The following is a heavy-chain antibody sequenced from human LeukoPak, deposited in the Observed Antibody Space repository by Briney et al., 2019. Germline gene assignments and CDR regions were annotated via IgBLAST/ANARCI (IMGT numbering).Heavy chain of an antibody. J-gene: IGHJ6*01. CDR1: GFTFSSYE. D-gene: IGHD3-10*02. CDR2: ISSSGSTI. V-gene: IGHV3-48*03. Sequence: GGSLRLSCAAAGFTFSSYERNWVRQARGKGLEWVSYISSSGSTIYHADSVKGRFTISRDNAKNSLYLQMNSLRAEDTAVYYCAELGITMIGGVWGKGSTVTISS. CDR3: AELGITMIGGV.